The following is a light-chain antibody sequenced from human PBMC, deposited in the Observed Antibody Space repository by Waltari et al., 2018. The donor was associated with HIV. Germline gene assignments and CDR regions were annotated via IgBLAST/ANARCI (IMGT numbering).Light chain of an antibody. Sequence: HSALTQPASVSGSPGQSISISCSGTGSDIGASDFVSWYQQRPGRPPKLIIYDATNRPSDVSARFSASKSGTTASLTITGLQDEDEADYFCSSFTTSQTYIFGSGSRVTVL. CDR2: DAT. CDR1: GSDIGASDF. J-gene: IGLJ1*01. V-gene: IGLV2-14*03. CDR3: SSFTTSQTYI.